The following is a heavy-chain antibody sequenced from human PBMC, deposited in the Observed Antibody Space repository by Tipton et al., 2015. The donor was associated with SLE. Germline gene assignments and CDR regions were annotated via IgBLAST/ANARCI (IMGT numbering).Heavy chain of an antibody. J-gene: IGHJ3*02. CDR1: GDSVNSGAYY. V-gene: IGHV4-31*03. Sequence: TLSLTCSVSGDSVNSGAYYWTWVRQHPGRGLEWIGYSSKTGNTFYNPSLQSRASMSLDTSKNQFSLKLSSVTAADTAVYYCAKDRQPPGGLQLLPLDALDIWGPGSLVTASS. D-gene: IGHD2-15*01. CDR2: SSKTGNT. CDR3: AKDRQPPGGLQLLPLDALDI.